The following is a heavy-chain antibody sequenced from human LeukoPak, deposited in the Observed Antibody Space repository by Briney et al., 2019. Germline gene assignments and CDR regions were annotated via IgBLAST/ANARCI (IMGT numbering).Heavy chain of an antibody. CDR2: INPSGGST. J-gene: IGHJ6*02. Sequence: ASVKVSCKASGYTFTSYYMHWVRQAPGQGLEWMGIINPSGGSTSYAQKFQGRVTMTRDTSTSTVYMELSSLRSEDTAVYYCARDEWQQLATYYYGMDVWGQGTTVTVSS. V-gene: IGHV1-46*01. CDR1: GYTFTSYY. CDR3: ARDEWQQLATYYYGMDV. D-gene: IGHD6-13*01.